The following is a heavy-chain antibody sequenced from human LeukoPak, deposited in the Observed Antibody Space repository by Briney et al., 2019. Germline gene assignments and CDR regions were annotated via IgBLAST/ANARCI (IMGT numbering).Heavy chain of an antibody. CDR2: ISSSSSYI. CDR1: GFTFSSYS. D-gene: IGHD6-19*01. CDR3: ARLSSGWHGAVDY. Sequence: PGGSLRLSCAASGFTFSSYSMNWVRQAPGQGLEWVSSISSSSSYIYYADSVKGRFTISRDNAKNSLYLQMNSLRAEDTAVYYCARLSSGWHGAVDYWGQGTLVTVSS. J-gene: IGHJ4*02. V-gene: IGHV3-21*01.